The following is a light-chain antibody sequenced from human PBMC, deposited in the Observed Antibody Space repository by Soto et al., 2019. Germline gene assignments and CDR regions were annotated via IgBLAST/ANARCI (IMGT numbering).Light chain of an antibody. V-gene: IGKV3-15*01. Sequence: EIVMTQSPATLSVSPGETATLSCRASQSVNSNLAWYQQKPGQAPRLLISDASTRAAGLPARFSGSGSGTEFTLTLSSLQSEDFAVYFCQQSNNWPKTFGQGTRWISN. CDR2: DAS. J-gene: IGKJ1*01. CDR3: QQSNNWPKT. CDR1: QSVNSN.